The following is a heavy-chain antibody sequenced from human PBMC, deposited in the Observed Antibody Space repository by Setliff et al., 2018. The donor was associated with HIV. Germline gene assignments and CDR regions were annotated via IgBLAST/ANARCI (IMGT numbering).Heavy chain of an antibody. V-gene: IGHV4-31*03. Sequence: SETLSLTCTVSGDSISSAGFYWTWIRQLPGKGLEWIGSIYYSGSTYYNPSLKSRVTISLGTSRWQFSLTLNSLSAADTAVYFCAREAMYYYDTSGHPQGFDYWGQGTLVTVSS. J-gene: IGHJ4*02. CDR1: GDSISSAGFY. CDR2: IYYSGST. D-gene: IGHD3-22*01. CDR3: AREAMYYYDTSGHPQGFDY.